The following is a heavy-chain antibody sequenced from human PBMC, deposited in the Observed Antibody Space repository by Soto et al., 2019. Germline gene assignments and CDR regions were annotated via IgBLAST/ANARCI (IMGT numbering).Heavy chain of an antibody. CDR1: GYTFTTYG. CDR3: VRAEKWITGNMGGY. D-gene: IGHD1-20*01. V-gene: IGHV1-18*04. Sequence: QVQLVQSGAEVKKPGAPLKISCKAFGYTFTTYGISWLRQAPGQGLEWMGWINPYNHNTYYAQKIQGRVTMTTDTATSTAYMELSSLRSDDSAIYYCVRAEKWITGNMGGYWGQRTLVTV. CDR2: INPYNHNT. J-gene: IGHJ4*02.